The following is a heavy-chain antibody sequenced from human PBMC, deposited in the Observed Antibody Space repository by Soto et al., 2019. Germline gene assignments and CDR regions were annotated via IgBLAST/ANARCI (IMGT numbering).Heavy chain of an antibody. CDR1: GFTFSSYS. CDR2: ISSSSSTI. D-gene: IGHD3-10*01. Sequence: GESLKISCAASGFTFSSYSTNWVRQAPGKGLEWVSYISSSSSTIYYADSVKGRFTISRDNAKNSLYLQMNSLRAEDTAVYYCARVAVYGSGSYYSAPLGWFDPWGQGTLVTVSS. J-gene: IGHJ5*02. CDR3: ARVAVYGSGSYYSAPLGWFDP. V-gene: IGHV3-48*01.